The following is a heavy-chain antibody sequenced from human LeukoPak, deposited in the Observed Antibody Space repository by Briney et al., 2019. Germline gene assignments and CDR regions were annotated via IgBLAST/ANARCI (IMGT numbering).Heavy chain of an antibody. Sequence: PGRSLRLSCAASGFTFSSYSMNWVRQAPGKGLEWVSSITATSSYIYYADSVRGRFTISRDNAKNSLYLQMNSLRAEDTAVYYCARPAAAIPPYWGQGTLVTVSS. CDR3: ARPAAAIPPY. V-gene: IGHV3-21*01. D-gene: IGHD6-13*01. CDR1: GFTFSSYS. CDR2: ITATSSYI. J-gene: IGHJ4*02.